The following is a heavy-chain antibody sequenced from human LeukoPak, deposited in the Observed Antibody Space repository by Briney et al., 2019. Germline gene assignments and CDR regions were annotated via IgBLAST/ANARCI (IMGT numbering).Heavy chain of an antibody. CDR3: ASLRLVVVPAARDFDY. Sequence: SGGSLRLSCAASGFTFSNYWMHWVRQAPGKGLVWVSRINSDGLSASYADSVKGRFTISRDNAKNTLYLQMNSLRAEDTAVYYCASLRLVVVPAARDFDYWGQGTLVTVSS. J-gene: IGHJ4*02. V-gene: IGHV3-74*01. CDR2: INSDGLSA. CDR1: GFTFSNYW. D-gene: IGHD2-2*01.